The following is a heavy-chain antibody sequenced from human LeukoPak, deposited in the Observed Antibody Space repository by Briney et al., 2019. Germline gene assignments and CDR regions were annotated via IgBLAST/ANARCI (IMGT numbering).Heavy chain of an antibody. CDR2: IWCDGSNK. Sequence: GGSLRLSCAASRFTFSSYGMHWVRQAPGKGLEWVAVIWCDGSNKYYADSVKDRFTISRDNSKNTLYLQMNSLRAEDTAVYYCAKDQDYYDTSGYYYVGDFQHWGQGTLVTVSS. J-gene: IGHJ1*01. CDR1: RFTFSSYG. CDR3: AKDQDYYDTSGYYYVGDFQH. V-gene: IGHV3-33*06. D-gene: IGHD3-22*01.